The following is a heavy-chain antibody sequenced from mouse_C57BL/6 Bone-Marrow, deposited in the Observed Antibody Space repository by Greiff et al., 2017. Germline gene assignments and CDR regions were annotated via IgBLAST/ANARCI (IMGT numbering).Heavy chain of an antibody. J-gene: IGHJ3*01. Sequence: VQLQQPGAELVKPGASVKLSCKASGYTFTSYWMHWVKQRPGQGLEWIGMIHPNSGSTNYNEKFKSKATLTVDKSSSRAYMQLSSLTSEDSAVYYCARAYYGSSLWFAYWGQGTLVTVSA. V-gene: IGHV1-64*01. CDR1: GYTFTSYW. CDR3: ARAYYGSSLWFAY. CDR2: IHPNSGST. D-gene: IGHD1-1*01.